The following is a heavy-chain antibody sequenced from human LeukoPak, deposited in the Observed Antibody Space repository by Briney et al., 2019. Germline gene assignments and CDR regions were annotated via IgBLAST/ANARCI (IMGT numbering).Heavy chain of an antibody. V-gene: IGHV3-74*01. Sequence: GGSLRLSCAASGFTFSSYWMHWVREAPGKGLVWVSRISTDGTATSYADSVKGRFTISRDNAKNTLYLQMNSLRAEDTAVYYCVRSPDGFDYWGQGTLVSVSS. CDR1: GFTFSSYW. CDR2: ISTDGTAT. CDR3: VRSPDGFDY. D-gene: IGHD1-14*01. J-gene: IGHJ4*02.